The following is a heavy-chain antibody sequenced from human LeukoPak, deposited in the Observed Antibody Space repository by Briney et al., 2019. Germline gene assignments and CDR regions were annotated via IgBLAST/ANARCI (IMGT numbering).Heavy chain of an antibody. V-gene: IGHV3-30*02. J-gene: IGHJ6*03. D-gene: IGHD3-16*01. CDR1: GFTFSSYG. CDR2: IRYDGSNK. Sequence: GGSLRLSCAASGFTFSSYGMHWVRQAPGKGLEWVAFIRYDGSNKYYADSVKGRFTISRYNSKNTLYLQMNSLRAEDTAVYYCASKGDYYYYYMDVWGKGTTVTVSS. CDR3: ASKGDYYYYYMDV.